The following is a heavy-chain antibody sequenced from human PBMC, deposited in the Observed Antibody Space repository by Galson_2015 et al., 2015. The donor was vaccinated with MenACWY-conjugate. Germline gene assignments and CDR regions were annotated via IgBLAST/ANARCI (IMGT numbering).Heavy chain of an antibody. CDR2: IKEDGSEK. D-gene: IGHD1-14*01. CDR3: ASRVGRDY. V-gene: IGHV3-7*03. Sequence: SLRLSCAASGFSISTYWMTWVRQAPGKGLEWVANIKEDGSEKYYVDSVKGRFTISRDNAKNSLYLQMNSLRGEDTAVYYCASRVGRDYWGQGTLVTVSS. J-gene: IGHJ4*02. CDR1: GFSISTYW.